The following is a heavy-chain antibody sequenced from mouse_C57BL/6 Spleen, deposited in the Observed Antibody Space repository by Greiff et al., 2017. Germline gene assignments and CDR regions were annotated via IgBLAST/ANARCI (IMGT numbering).Heavy chain of an antibody. CDR2: ISDGGSYN. J-gene: IGHJ2*02. V-gene: IGHV5-4*01. CDR3: ASGTGGYYIDY. CDR1: GFTFSSYA. D-gene: IGHD3-1*01. Sequence: DVQLVESGGGLVKPGGSLKLSCAASGFTFSSYAMPWVRQTPDKRLEWVATISDGGSYNYYTDNVKGRFTISSDKSTNNLYLQMKHPKAEDTSMYYCASGTGGYYIDYWGQGTSLTVSS.